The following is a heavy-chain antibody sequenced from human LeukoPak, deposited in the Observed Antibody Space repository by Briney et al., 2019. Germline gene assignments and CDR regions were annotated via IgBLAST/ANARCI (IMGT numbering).Heavy chain of an antibody. CDR3: AREGSSWNYFDY. CDR2: ISYDGSNK. D-gene: IGHD6-13*01. V-gene: IGHV3-30-3*01. J-gene: IGHJ4*02. Sequence: GGSLRLSCAASGSTFSSYAMHWVRQAPGKGLEWVAVISYDGSNKYYADSVKGRFTISRDNSKNTLYLQMNSLRAEDTAVYYCAREGSSWNYFDYWGQGTLVTVSS. CDR1: GSTFSSYA.